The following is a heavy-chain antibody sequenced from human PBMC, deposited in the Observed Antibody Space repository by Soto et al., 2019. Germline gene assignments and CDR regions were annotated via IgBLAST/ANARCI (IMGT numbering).Heavy chain of an antibody. J-gene: IGHJ5*02. CDR3: ARGTGVQNWFDP. CDR1: GDTFTSYA. Sequence: GASVKVSCKASGDTFTSYAIHWVRQVPGQGPEWMAWINVGSGNTRYSQKFQGRVTITRDTSATTGYMELSSLRSEDTAVYYCARGTGVQNWFDPWGQGTLVTVSS. V-gene: IGHV1-3*01. D-gene: IGHD1-1*01. CDR2: INVGSGNT.